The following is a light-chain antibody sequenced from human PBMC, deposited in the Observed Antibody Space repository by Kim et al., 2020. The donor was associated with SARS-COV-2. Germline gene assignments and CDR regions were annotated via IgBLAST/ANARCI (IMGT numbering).Light chain of an antibody. CDR1: TGPATRANN. CDR2: STS. J-gene: IGLJ3*02. CDR3: LLFDGGAQPWV. Sequence: GTVTPTCASSTGPATRANNPNWLQQKPGQAPRSLIYSTSDKHSWTPARFSGSLLGGKAALTLSDVQPEDEAQYHCLLFDGGAQPWVFGGGTQLTVL. V-gene: IGLV7-43*01.